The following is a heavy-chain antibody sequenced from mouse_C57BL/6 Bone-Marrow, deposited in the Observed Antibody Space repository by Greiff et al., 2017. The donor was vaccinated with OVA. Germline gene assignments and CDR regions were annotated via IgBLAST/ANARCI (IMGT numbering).Heavy chain of an antibody. Sequence: VQLQQSGPELVKPGASVKLSCKASGYTFTSYDINWVKQRPGQGLEWIGWIYPRDGSTKYNEKFKGKATLTVDTTSSTAYMERHSLTSEDSAVYFCAREMDSNHVDYAMDYWGQGTSVTVSS. J-gene: IGHJ4*01. CDR3: AREMDSNHVDYAMDY. CDR2: IYPRDGST. CDR1: GYTFTSYD. V-gene: IGHV1-85*01. D-gene: IGHD2-5*01.